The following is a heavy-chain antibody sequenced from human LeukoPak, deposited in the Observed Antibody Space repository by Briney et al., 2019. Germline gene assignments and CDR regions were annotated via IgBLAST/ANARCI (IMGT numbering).Heavy chain of an antibody. D-gene: IGHD5-18*01. J-gene: IGHJ6*02. CDR2: ISYDGSNK. CDR3: ARDAVDTANAV. CDR1: GFTFSSYA. V-gene: IGHV3-30*04. Sequence: GGSLRLSCAASGFTFSSYAMHWVRQAPGKGLGWVAVISYDGSNKYYADSVKGRFTISRDNSKNTLYLQMNSLRAEDTAVYYCARDAVDTANAVWGQGTTVTVSS.